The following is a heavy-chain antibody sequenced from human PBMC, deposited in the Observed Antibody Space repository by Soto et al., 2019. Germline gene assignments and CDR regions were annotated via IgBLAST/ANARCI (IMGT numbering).Heavy chain of an antibody. CDR3: ARDPPYCSGDSYYSLRPSDLLDI. V-gene: IGHV1-69*04. J-gene: IGHJ3*02. D-gene: IGHD2-15*01. CDR1: GGTFSSYT. Sequence: ASVKVSCKASGGTFSSYTISWVRQAPGQGLEWMGRIIPILGIANYAQKFQGRVTITADKSTSTAYMELSSLRSEDTAVYYCARDPPYCSGDSYYSLRPSDLLDISAQGTMVTGS. CDR2: IIPILGIA.